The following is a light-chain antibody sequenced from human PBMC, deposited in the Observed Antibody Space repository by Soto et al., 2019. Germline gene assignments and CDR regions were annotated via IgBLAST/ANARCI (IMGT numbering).Light chain of an antibody. J-gene: IGKJ4*01. CDR2: DAS. Sequence: AIQLTQSPSSLSASVGDRVTITCRASQGISSALAWYQQKPGKAPKLLIYDASSSESGVPSRFSGSGSGTDFTLTISSLQPEDFATYYCQQFNSYPPALTFGGGTKVEIK. CDR3: QQFNSYPPALT. CDR1: QGISSA. V-gene: IGKV1-13*02.